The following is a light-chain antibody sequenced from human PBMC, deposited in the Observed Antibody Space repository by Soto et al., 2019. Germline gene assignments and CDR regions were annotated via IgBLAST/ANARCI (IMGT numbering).Light chain of an antibody. CDR3: QQYGNSPHLFT. V-gene: IGKV3-20*01. CDR1: QSVSSNY. CDR2: GAS. J-gene: IGKJ3*01. Sequence: EIVLTQSPGTLSLSPGERVTLSCRASQSVSSNYLAWYQQKPGQAPRLLIYGASSRATGIPDRFSSSGSGTDFTLAISRLEPEDYAVYYCQQYGNSPHLFTFGPGTKVDI.